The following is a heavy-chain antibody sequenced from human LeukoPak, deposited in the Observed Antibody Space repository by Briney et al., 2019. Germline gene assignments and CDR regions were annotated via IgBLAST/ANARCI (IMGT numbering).Heavy chain of an antibody. CDR3: ARAQELADFDY. CDR1: GFTFSSYE. J-gene: IGHJ4*02. D-gene: IGHD6-13*01. Sequence: GGSLRLSCAASGFTFSSYEMNWVRQAPGKGLERVSYISSSGSTIYYADSVKGRFTISRDNAKNSLYLQMNSLRAEDTAVYYCARAQELADFDYWGQGTLVTVSS. CDR2: ISSSGSTI. V-gene: IGHV3-48*03.